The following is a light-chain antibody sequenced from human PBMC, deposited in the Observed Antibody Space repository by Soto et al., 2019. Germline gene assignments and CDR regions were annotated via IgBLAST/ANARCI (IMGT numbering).Light chain of an antibody. CDR2: VAS. CDR1: QGISNY. Sequence: DIQMTQSPSSLSASVGDRVTITCRASQGISNYLAWYQQQPGKVPKLLNYVASTLQSGVPSRFSGSGSGTDFTLTISSLQPEDGATYYCQKYNSAPWTFGQGTKVEIK. V-gene: IGKV1-27*01. J-gene: IGKJ1*01. CDR3: QKYNSAPWT.